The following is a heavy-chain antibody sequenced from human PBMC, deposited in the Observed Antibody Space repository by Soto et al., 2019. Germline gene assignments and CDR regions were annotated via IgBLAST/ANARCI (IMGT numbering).Heavy chain of an antibody. CDR2: INHSGSST. V-gene: IGHV4-34*01. D-gene: IGHD6-13*01. CDR3: AREAQQQLVLHYFDY. J-gene: IGHJ4*02. Sequence: PSETLSLTCDGYGGSLSGYFWSWIRQSPGKGLEWIGEINHSGSSTNYNPSLKGRVTISVDTSKNQFSLKLSSVTAADTAVYYCAREAQQQLVLHYFDYWGQGTLVTVSS. CDR1: GGSLSGYF.